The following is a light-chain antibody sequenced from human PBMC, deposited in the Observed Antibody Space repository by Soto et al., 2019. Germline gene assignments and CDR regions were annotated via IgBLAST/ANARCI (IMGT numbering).Light chain of an antibody. CDR2: NTF. V-gene: IGKV3-20*01. CDR1: QSVVNYQ. Sequence: EVVLTQSPGTLSLSPGERATLSCRTSQSVVNYQLAWYRQKPGQAPRLLIYNTFHRATGIPDRFSGTGSVTDFTLTISRLEPEDFAVYHCQQYGALPPTFGQGTRVEIK. CDR3: QQYGALPPT. J-gene: IGKJ1*01.